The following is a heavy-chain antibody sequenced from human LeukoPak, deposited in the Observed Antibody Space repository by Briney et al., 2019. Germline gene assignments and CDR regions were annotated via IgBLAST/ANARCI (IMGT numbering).Heavy chain of an antibody. CDR1: GFTLSSYW. D-gene: IGHD2-2*02. J-gene: IGHJ3*02. V-gene: IGHV3-74*01. Sequence: PGGSLRLSCAASGFTLSSYWMHWVRQAPGKGLVWVSRINTDGSSTSYADSVKGRFTISRDNAKNTLYLQMNSLRAEDTAVYYCARVRYCSSTSCYSWGDAFDIWGQGTMVTVSS. CDR2: INTDGSST. CDR3: ARVRYCSSTSCYSWGDAFDI.